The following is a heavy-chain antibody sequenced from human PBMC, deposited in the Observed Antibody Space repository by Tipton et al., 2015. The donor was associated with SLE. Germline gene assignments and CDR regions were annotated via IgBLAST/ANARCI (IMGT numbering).Heavy chain of an antibody. Sequence: TLSLTCTVSGSSLTGSYWSWIRQPPGKGLEWIGYIYYTGSTEFAPSLKSRVTFSVGRSKNQFSLNLRSVTAADTAVYYCARGARGYSYGSDEDFDSWGQGILVTVSS. D-gene: IGHD5-18*01. CDR2: IYYTGST. V-gene: IGHV4-59*01. CDR3: ARGARGYSYGSDEDFDS. J-gene: IGHJ4*02. CDR1: GSSLTGSY.